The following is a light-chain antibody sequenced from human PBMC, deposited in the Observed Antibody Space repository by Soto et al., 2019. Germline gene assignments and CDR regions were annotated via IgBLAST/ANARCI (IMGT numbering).Light chain of an antibody. V-gene: IGLV2-23*02. CDR1: SSDIGSYHL. Sequence: QSVLTQPASVSGSPGQSITISCTGASSDIGSYHLVSWYQQHPGKAPKLIIYEVSKWPSGVSDRFSGSKSGYTASLTISGLQAEDEVVFSCCSYPGITGVYVLGPGTNLPVL. CDR3: CSYPGITGVYV. J-gene: IGLJ1*01. CDR2: EVS.